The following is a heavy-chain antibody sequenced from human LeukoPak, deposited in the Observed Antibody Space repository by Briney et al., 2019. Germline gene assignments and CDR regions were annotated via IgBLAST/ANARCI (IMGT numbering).Heavy chain of an antibody. CDR1: GFTFDDYA. V-gene: IGHV3-43D*03. CDR2: ISWDGGST. J-gene: IGHJ6*03. D-gene: IGHD2-15*01. CDR3: ARDVFCSGGSCYPSYYYMDV. Sequence: GGSLRLSCAASGFTFDDYAMHWVRQAPGKGLEWVSLISWDGGSTYYADSVKGRFTISRDNAKNSLYLQMNSLRAEDTAVYYCARDVFCSGGSCYPSYYYMDVWGKGTTVTVSS.